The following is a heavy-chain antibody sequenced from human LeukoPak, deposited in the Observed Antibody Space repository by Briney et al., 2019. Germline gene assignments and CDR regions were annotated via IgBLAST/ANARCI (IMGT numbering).Heavy chain of an antibody. V-gene: IGHV4-59*01. CDR1: GGSISSYY. D-gene: IGHD1-14*01. CDR2: IYYSGST. CDR3: ARDLTEDDAFDI. Sequence: SETLSLTCAVSGGSISSYYWSWIRQPPGKGLEWIGYIYYSGSTNYNPSLKSRVTISVDTSKNQFSLKLSSVTAADTAVYYCARDLTEDDAFDIWGQGTMVTVSS. J-gene: IGHJ3*02.